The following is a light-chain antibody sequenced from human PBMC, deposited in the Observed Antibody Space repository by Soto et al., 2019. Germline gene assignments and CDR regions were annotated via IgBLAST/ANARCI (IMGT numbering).Light chain of an antibody. CDR2: KAF. V-gene: IGKV1-5*03. Sequence: DIQMTLSPSTLSGYVGDRGIITCRAIQTISSWLAWYQQKPVKAPKPLIYKAFTLKSGFPSSFSGSRSGTEFTLTFRSLQPDDCATNYCQQSNSYSEAFAQGIKVEI. J-gene: IGKJ1*01. CDR1: QTISSW. CDR3: QQSNSYSEA.